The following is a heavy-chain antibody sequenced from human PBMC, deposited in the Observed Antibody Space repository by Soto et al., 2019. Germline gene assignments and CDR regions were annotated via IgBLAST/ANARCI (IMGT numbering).Heavy chain of an antibody. J-gene: IGHJ4*02. D-gene: IGHD3-22*01. CDR1: GYTFTSYG. CDR2: ISAYNGNT. Sequence: GASVKVSCKASGYTFTSYGISWVRQAPGQGLEWMGWISAYNGNTNYAQKLQGRVTMTTDTSTSTAYMELRSLRSDDTAVYYCARAHYYDSSGYYYDPWDYWGQGTLVTVSS. CDR3: ARAHYYDSSGYYYDPWDY. V-gene: IGHV1-18*01.